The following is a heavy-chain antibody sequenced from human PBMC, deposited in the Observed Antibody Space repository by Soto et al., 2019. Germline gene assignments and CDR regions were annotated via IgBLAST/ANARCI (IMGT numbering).Heavy chain of an antibody. Sequence: GAAVKVSCKACGYTFTSYGISWVRQAPEQGLEWMGWISAYNGNTNYPQKFQGRVTMTTDISTSTAYMELRSLRSDDTAVYYCARQKYYYDTSGYFMPDYWGQGTQVTVSS. J-gene: IGHJ4*02. CDR2: ISAYNGNT. V-gene: IGHV1-18*04. D-gene: IGHD3-22*01. CDR1: GYTFTSYG. CDR3: ARQKYYYDTSGYFMPDY.